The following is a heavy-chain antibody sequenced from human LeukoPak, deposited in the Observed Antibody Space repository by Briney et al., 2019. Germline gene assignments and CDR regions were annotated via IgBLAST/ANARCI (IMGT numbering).Heavy chain of an antibody. V-gene: IGHV1-2*02. J-gene: IGHJ6*03. CDR1: GYTFTGYY. CDR2: INPNSGGT. Sequence: ASVKVSCKASGYTFTGYYMHWVRQAPGQGLEWMGWINPNSGGTNYAQKFQGRVTMTRDTSISTAYMELSRLRSDDTAVYYCAASRIQLWLTLYYMDVWGKGTTVTVSS. CDR3: AASRIQLWLTLYYMDV. D-gene: IGHD5-18*01.